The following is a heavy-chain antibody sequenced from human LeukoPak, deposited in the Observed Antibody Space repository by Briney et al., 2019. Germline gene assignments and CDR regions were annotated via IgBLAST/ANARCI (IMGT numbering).Heavy chain of an antibody. CDR2: IIPILGIA. J-gene: IGHJ5*02. V-gene: IGHV1-69*04. D-gene: IGHD3-10*01. CDR1: GGTFSSYA. CDR3: ARHEFTQAMFDP. Sequence: SVKVSCKASGGTFSSYAISWVRQAPGQGLEWMGRIIPILGIANYAQKFQGRVTITADKSTSTAYMELSSLRSEDTAVYYCARHEFTQAMFDPWGQGTLVTVSS.